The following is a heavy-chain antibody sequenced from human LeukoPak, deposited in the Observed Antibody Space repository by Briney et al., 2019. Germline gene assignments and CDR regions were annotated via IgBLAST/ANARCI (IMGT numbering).Heavy chain of an antibody. J-gene: IGHJ4*02. V-gene: IGHV3-23*01. CDR3: ARDCPYTAMATGYFDY. CDR2: ISGSGGST. Sequence: PGGSLRLSCAASGFTFSSYAMSWVRQAPGKGLEWVSAISGSGGSTYYADSVKGRFTISRDNSKNTLYLQMNSLRAEDTAVYYCARDCPYTAMATGYFDYWGQGTLVTVSS. CDR1: GFTFSSYA. D-gene: IGHD5-18*01.